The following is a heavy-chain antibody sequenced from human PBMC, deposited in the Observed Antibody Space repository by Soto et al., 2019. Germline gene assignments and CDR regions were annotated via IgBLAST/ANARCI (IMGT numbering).Heavy chain of an antibody. Sequence: TSETLSLTCAVYGGSFSGYYWSWIRQPPGKGLEWIGEINHSGSTNYNPSLKSRVTISVDTSKNQFSLKLSSVTAADTAVYYCARGELWGNYYGMDVWGQGTTVTVSS. D-gene: IGHD5-18*01. CDR1: GGSFSGYY. V-gene: IGHV4-34*01. CDR3: ARGELWGNYYGMDV. CDR2: INHSGST. J-gene: IGHJ6*02.